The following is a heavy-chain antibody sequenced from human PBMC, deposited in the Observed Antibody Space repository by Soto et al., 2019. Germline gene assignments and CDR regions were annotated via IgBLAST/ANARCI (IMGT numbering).Heavy chain of an antibody. J-gene: IGHJ4*02. V-gene: IGHV4-39*01. CDR1: GASIGSNRYY. Sequence: QLQLQESGPGLVRPSETLSLTCSVSGASIGSNRYYWDWIRQAPGKVLEWIGTVYYTEDTFYNSSLRRRVTVSVDTSRNQFSVTLRSVTAADTGVYYCARRPAGGLFDFWGQGTLVAVSS. CDR3: ARRPAGGLFDF. CDR2: VYYTEDT.